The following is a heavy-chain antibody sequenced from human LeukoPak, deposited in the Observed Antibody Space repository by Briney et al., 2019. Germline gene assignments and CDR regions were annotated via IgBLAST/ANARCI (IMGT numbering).Heavy chain of an antibody. CDR2: INHSGST. CDR3: ARHGWQLVRRRYFQH. D-gene: IGHD6-6*01. CDR1: GGSFSGYY. J-gene: IGHJ1*01. Sequence: KPSETLSLTCAVYGGSFSGYYWSWIRQPPGKGLEWIGEINHSGSTNYNPSLKSRVTISVDTSKNQFSLKLSSVTAADTAVYYCARHGWQLVRRRYFQHWGQGTLVTVSS. V-gene: IGHV4-34*01.